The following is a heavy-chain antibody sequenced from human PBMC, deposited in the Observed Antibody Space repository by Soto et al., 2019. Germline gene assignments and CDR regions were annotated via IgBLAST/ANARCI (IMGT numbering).Heavy chain of an antibody. D-gene: IGHD5-12*01. CDR3: AKRGFDSGGWDYYALDV. J-gene: IGHJ6*02. V-gene: IGHV3-23*01. CDR2: ITGGGGRT. Sequence: GGSLRLSCAASGFTFHTYAMTWVRQAPEKGLEWVSAITGGGGRTHYADSVKGRFTISRDNSKNTLYLQMNSLRVEDTAIYYCAKRGFDSGGWDYYALDVWGQGTAVTVS. CDR1: GFTFHTYA.